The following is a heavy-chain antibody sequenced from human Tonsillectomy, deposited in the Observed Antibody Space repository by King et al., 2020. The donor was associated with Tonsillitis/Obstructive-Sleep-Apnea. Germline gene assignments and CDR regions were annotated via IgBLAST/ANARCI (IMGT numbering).Heavy chain of an antibody. CDR3: ARDRIFGVPWAFDM. CDR2: IYGGGTT. D-gene: IGHD3-3*01. V-gene: IGHV3-53*01. Sequence: EGQLVQSGGGLIQPGGSLRLSCAASGFTVSNNFMSWVRQAPGKGLEWVSVIYGGGTTHYAASVKGRFTISRDNSKNTLYLQMNSLRAEDTAVYYCARDRIFGVPWAFDMWGQGTMVTVSS. J-gene: IGHJ3*02. CDR1: GFTVSNNF.